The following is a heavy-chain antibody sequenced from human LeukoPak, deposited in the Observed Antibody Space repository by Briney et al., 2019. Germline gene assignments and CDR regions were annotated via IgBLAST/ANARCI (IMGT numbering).Heavy chain of an antibody. V-gene: IGHV3-23*01. D-gene: IGHD2-8*02. CDR3: AKPRTTGLGWAQFDY. CDR2: FDGNGPNT. CDR1: GFTFSSFA. Sequence: PEGSLRLSCAASGFTFSSFAVTWVRQAPGKGLEWVSGFDGNGPNTYYADSVKGRWTISRDNSRNTLYLEMNSLRPEDTAIYYCAKPRTTGLGWAQFDYWGQGSLVTVSS. J-gene: IGHJ4*02.